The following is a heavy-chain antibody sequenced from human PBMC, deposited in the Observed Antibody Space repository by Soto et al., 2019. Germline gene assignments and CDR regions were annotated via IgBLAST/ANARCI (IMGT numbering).Heavy chain of an antibody. CDR3: AASCSGGSCYWFDP. CDR2: ISAYNGKT. Sequence: SPVNLSRKASVYTFPNYRITWLRHATGQGLEWMGWISAYNGKTNYAQKFQGRVTMTEDTSTDTAYMELSSLRSEDTAVYYCAASCSGGSCYWFDPWGQGTLVTVSS. V-gene: IGHV1-18*01. J-gene: IGHJ5*02. CDR1: VYTFPNYR. D-gene: IGHD2-15*01.